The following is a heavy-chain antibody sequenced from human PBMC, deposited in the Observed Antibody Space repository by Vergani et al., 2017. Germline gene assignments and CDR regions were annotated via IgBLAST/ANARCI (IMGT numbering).Heavy chain of an antibody. CDR3: ARGLRYSSGWYYFDY. Sequence: EVQLVESGGALIQPVGSLRLSCAASGFTVSNNYMNWVRQAPGKGLEWVSVIYSGGSTYYADSVKGRFTISRDNSKNTLYLQMNSLRAEDTAVYYCARGLRYSSGWYYFDYWGQGTLVTVSS. V-gene: IGHV3-53*01. CDR1: GFTVSNNY. CDR2: IYSGGST. J-gene: IGHJ4*02. D-gene: IGHD6-19*01.